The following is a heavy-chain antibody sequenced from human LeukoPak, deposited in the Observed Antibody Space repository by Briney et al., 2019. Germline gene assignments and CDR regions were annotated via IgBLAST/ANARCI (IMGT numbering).Heavy chain of an antibody. CDR3: AELGITMIGGV. CDR1: GFSFSSYS. D-gene: IGHD3-10*02. Sequence: GGSLRLSCAVSGFSFSSYSMNWVRQAPGKGLEWVSYISSSSSTIYYADSVKGRFTISRDNAKNSLYLQMNSLRAEDTAVYYCAELGITMIGGVWGKGTTVTISS. V-gene: IGHV3-48*04. J-gene: IGHJ6*04. CDR2: ISSSSSTI.